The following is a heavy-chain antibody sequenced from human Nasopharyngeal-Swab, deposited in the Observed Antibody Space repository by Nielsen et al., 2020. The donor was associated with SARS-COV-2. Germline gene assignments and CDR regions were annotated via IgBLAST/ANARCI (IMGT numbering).Heavy chain of an antibody. V-gene: IGHV3-33*01. CDR3: AREVGDYATYFDY. Sequence: GESLKISCAASGFTFSSYGMHWVRQAPGTGLEWVAVIWYDGSNKYYADSVKGRFTISRDNSKNTLYLQMNSLRAEDTAVYYCAREVGDYATYFDYWGQGTLVTVSS. J-gene: IGHJ4*02. CDR2: IWYDGSNK. D-gene: IGHD4-17*01. CDR1: GFTFSSYG.